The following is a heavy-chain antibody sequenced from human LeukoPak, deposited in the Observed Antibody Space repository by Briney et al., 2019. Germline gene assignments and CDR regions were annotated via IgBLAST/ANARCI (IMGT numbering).Heavy chain of an antibody. J-gene: IGHJ5*02. CDR2: IYHSGST. V-gene: IGHV4-30-2*01. D-gene: IGHD3-3*01. Sequence: TSQTLSLTCAVSGGSISSGGYSWSWIRQPPGKGLEWIGYIYHSGSTYYNPSLKSRVTISVDRSKNQFSLKLSSVIAADTAVYYCARATTIFGVAINNWFDPWGQGTLVTVSS. CDR3: ARATTIFGVAINNWFDP. CDR1: GGSISSGGYS.